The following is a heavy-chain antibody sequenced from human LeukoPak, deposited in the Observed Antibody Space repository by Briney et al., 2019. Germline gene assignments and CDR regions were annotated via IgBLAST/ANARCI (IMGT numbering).Heavy chain of an antibody. Sequence: GGSLRLSCTGSGFILSTYSLKWVRQAPGKGVEWGSYVSSSSNPIFYADSVKGGFTISRDNSKNTLYLQMNSLRAEDTAAYYCARDGAGGSGWLRYYYYYIDVWGKGTTVTVSS. CDR3: ARDGAGGSGWLRYYYYYIDV. CDR2: VSSSSNPI. V-gene: IGHV3-48*01. D-gene: IGHD6-19*01. J-gene: IGHJ6*03. CDR1: GFILSTYS.